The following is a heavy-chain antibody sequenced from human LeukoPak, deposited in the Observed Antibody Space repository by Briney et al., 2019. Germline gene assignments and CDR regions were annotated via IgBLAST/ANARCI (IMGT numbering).Heavy chain of an antibody. D-gene: IGHD3-10*01. CDR1: GGSISISSYY. J-gene: IGHJ4*02. V-gene: IGHV4-39*01. CDR3: ARHYNTREYIDY. Sequence: ASETLSLTCTVSGGSISISSYYWGWIRQPPGKGLEWIGSIYYSVSTYYNPSLKSRVTISVDTSKNQVSLKLSSVTAADTAVYYCARHYNTREYIDYWGQGTLVTVSS. CDR2: IYYSVST.